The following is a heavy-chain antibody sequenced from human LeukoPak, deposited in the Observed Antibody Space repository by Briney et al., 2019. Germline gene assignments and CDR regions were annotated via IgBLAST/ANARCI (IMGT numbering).Heavy chain of an antibody. CDR1: GVSVYNNH. CDR3: ARENDYHFDY. Sequence: GGSLRLSWAAFGVSVYNNHISWVRQAPGKGLERVSVIKSGGGGIYYADSVKGRFTISRDSSKSSVYLQLNSLRAEDTAVYYCARENDYHFDYWGQGTLVTVSS. D-gene: IGHD4-11*01. CDR2: IKSGGGGI. J-gene: IGHJ4*02. V-gene: IGHV3-66*01.